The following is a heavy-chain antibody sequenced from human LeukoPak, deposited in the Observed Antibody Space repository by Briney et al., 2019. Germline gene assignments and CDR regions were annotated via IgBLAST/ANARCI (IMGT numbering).Heavy chain of an antibody. CDR3: ATPSVTMVRGVSSKYYYYGMDV. D-gene: IGHD3-10*01. CDR1: GGTFSSYA. Sequence: SVKVSCKASGGTFSSYAISWVRQAPGQGLEWMGGITAIFRTTNYAQKFQGRVTITADESMSTAYMGLSSLRSEDTAVYYCATPSVTMVRGVSSKYYYYGMDVWGQGTTVTVSS. CDR2: ITAIFRTT. V-gene: IGHV1-69*13. J-gene: IGHJ6*02.